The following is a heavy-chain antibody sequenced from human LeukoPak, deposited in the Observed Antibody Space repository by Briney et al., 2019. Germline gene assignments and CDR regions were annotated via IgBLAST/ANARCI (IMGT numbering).Heavy chain of an antibody. CDR1: GYTFTSFD. Sequence: AASVKVSCKASGYTFTSFDINWVRQATGQGLEWMGWLNPNSGNTGYAQKLQGRVTITRNTSMSTAYMELSGLRSEDTAVYYCAGGLNVPAALCYYYYYMDVWGKGTTVTVSS. CDR3: AGGLNVPAALCYYYYYMDV. V-gene: IGHV1-8*03. J-gene: IGHJ6*03. CDR2: LNPNSGNT. D-gene: IGHD2-2*01.